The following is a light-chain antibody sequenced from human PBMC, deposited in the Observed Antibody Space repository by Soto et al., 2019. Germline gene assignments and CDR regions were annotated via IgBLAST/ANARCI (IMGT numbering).Light chain of an antibody. CDR3: QQYNNWPRP. CDR2: GAS. Sequence: IVMTQSPATLSVSPGERATLSFRASQSVSSNLAWYQQKPGQAPRLLIYGASTRATGIPARFSGSGSGTEFTLTISSLQSEDFAVYYCQQYNNWPRPFGQGTKV. J-gene: IGKJ1*01. CDR1: QSVSSN. V-gene: IGKV3-15*01.